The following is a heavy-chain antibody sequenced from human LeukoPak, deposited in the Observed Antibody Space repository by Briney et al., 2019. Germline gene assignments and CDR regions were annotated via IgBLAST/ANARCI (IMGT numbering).Heavy chain of an antibody. J-gene: IGHJ5*02. CDR2: IYSTGST. V-gene: IGHV4-4*07. CDR1: GDPINNYY. D-gene: IGHD4-17*01. CDR3: AKARYGSFNWFDP. Sequence: SETLSLTCTVSGDPINNYYWSWIRQPAGKGLEWIGRIYSTGSTNYNPSLKSRVTMSVDTSKNQFSLKLSSVTAADTAVYYCAKARYGSFNWFDPWGQGTLVTVSS.